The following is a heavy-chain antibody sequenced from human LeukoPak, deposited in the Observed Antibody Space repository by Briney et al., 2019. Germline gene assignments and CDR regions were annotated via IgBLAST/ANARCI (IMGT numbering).Heavy chain of an antibody. CDR3: ARDWVAVAGRGFDY. V-gene: IGHV3-11*01. CDR2: ISDSGETT. Sequence: GGSLRLSSAVSGFTFSDHYVSWIRQAPGKGLEWVSYISDSGETTYYAGSVKGRFTISRDNDRNSLYLQMNSLRAEDTAVYYCARDWVAVAGRGFDYWGPGTLVTVSS. CDR1: GFTFSDHY. D-gene: IGHD6-19*01. J-gene: IGHJ4*02.